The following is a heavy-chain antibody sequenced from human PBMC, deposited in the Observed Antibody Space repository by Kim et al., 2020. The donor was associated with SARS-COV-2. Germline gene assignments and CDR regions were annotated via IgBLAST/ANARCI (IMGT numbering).Heavy chain of an antibody. D-gene: IGHD6-13*01. CDR2: ISSSSSYI. CDR1: GFTFSSYS. CDR3: ATQNSIAAAEKDLDY. V-gene: IGHV3-21*01. J-gene: IGHJ4*02. Sequence: GGSLRLSCAASGFTFSSYSMNWVRQAPGKGLEWVSSISSSSSYIYYADSVKGRFTISRDNAKNSLYLQMNSLRAEDTAVYYCATQNSIAAAEKDLDYWGQGTLVTVSS.